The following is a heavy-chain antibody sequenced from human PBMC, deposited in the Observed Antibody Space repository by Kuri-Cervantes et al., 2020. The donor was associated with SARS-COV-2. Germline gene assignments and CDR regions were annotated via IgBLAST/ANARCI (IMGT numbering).Heavy chain of an antibody. V-gene: IGHV5-10-1*01. CDR1: GYSSTSYW. D-gene: IGHD3-22*01. Sequence: KVSCKGSGYSSTSYWISWVRQMPGKGLEWMGRIDPSDSYTNYSPSFQGHVTISADKSISTAYLQWSSLKASDTAMYYCARLSTMIAGIDYWGQGTLVTVSS. CDR3: ARLSTMIAGIDY. J-gene: IGHJ4*02. CDR2: IDPSDSYT.